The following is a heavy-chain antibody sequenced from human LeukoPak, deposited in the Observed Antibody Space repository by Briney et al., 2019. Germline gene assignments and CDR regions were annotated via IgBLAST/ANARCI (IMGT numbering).Heavy chain of an antibody. CDR3: ARNPPIYCSGGSCYSGLLLMFYYYMDV. CDR2: ISAYNGNT. D-gene: IGHD2-15*01. V-gene: IGHV1-18*01. J-gene: IGHJ6*03. CDR1: GYTFTSYG. Sequence: GASVKVSCKASGYTFTSYGISWVRQAPGQGLEWMGWISAYNGNTNYAQKLQGRVTMTTDTSTSTAYMELRSLRSDDTAVYYCARNPPIYCSGGSCYSGLLLMFYYYMDVWGKGTTVTVSS.